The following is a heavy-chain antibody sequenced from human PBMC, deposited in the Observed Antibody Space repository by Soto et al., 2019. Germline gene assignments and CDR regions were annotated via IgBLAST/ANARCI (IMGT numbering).Heavy chain of an antibody. CDR3: SMTALNSGYDFLPGGD. D-gene: IGHD5-12*01. CDR1: GGSIRSSSYY. J-gene: IGHJ4*02. Sequence: QLQLQAAGPGLVKPSETLSLTCPVSGGSIRSSSYYWGWIRQPPGKGLEWIGSIYYSGSTYYNQSLKSRVTTYVDTSKNQFSPKLISVTAEDSAVYYCSMTALNSGYDFLPGGDLGQGTLVNVSS. CDR2: IYYSGST. V-gene: IGHV4-39*01.